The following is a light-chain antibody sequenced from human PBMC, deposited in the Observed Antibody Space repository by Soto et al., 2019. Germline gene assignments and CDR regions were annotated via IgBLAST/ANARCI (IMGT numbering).Light chain of an antibody. CDR1: QSVSTN. V-gene: IGKV3-15*01. CDR3: QQRSNWPLT. J-gene: IGKJ4*01. CDR2: GAS. Sequence: EIVMTQSPATLSVSPGDTAILSCRASQSVSTNLAWYQQKPGQAPRLLIYGASTRATDIPARFTGSGSGTEFTLTISSLQSEDFTVYYCQQRSNWPLTFGGGTKVEIK.